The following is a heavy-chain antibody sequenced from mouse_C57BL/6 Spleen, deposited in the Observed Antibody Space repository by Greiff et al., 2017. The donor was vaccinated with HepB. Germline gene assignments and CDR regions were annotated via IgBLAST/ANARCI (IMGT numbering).Heavy chain of an antibody. CDR3: ARSYYSNYVGYFDV. D-gene: IGHD2-5*01. J-gene: IGHJ1*03. V-gene: IGHV1-50*01. CDR2: IDPSDSYT. Sequence: QVQLQQPGAELVKPGASVKLSCKASGYTFTSYWMQWVKQRPGQGLEWIGEIDPSDSYTNYNQKFKGKATLTVDTSSSTAYMQLSSLSSEDSAVYYCARSYYSNYVGYFDVWGTGTTVTVSS. CDR1: GYTFTSYW.